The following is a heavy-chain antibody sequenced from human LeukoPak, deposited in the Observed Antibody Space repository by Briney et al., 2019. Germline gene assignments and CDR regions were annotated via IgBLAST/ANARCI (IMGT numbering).Heavy chain of an antibody. CDR1: GYTFTSYD. CDR3: ARDLNLRPDY. CDR2: IIPILGIA. V-gene: IGHV1-69*04. J-gene: IGHJ4*02. Sequence: SVKVSCKASGYTFTSYDISWVRQAPGQGLEWMGRIIPILGIANYAQKFQGRVTITADKSTSTAYMELSSLRSEDTAVYYCARDLNLRPDYWGQGTLVTVSS.